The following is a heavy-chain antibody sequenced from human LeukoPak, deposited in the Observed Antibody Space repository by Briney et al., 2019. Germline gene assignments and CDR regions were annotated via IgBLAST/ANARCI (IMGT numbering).Heavy chain of an antibody. D-gene: IGHD6-13*01. J-gene: IGHJ6*02. Sequence: VESLKIYCKGSGYSFTNYWINWVRQMPGKGLEWMGKIDPSDSYTYYSPSFQGHVTISVDKSISTAYLQWSSLKASDTAIYYCATPAIAGVAYGMDVWGQGTTVTVSS. V-gene: IGHV5-10-1*01. CDR2: IDPSDSYT. CDR3: ATPAIAGVAYGMDV. CDR1: GYSFTNYW.